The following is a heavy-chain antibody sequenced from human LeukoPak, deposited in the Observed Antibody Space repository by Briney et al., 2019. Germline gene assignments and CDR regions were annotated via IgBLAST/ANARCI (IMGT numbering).Heavy chain of an antibody. CDR2: IYFSGST. J-gene: IGHJ4*02. V-gene: IGHV4-39*01. CDR1: GGSISSGGYY. CDR3: ARQYSSAWQYFDC. Sequence: SETLSLTCTVSGGSISSGGYYWGWIRQPPGEGLEWIGTIYFSGSTYYNPSLKSRVTISVDTSKNQFSLKLNSLTAADTAVYYCARQYSSAWQYFDCWGQGTLVTVSS. D-gene: IGHD6-19*01.